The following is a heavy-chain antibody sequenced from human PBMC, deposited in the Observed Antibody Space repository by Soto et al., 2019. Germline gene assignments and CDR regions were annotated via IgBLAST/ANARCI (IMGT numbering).Heavy chain of an antibody. D-gene: IGHD6-13*01. V-gene: IGHV3-9*01. CDR1: GFTFDDYA. J-gene: IGHJ2*01. CDR3: AKDQGDSTSYYGYVVL. CDR2: ITWNSGII. Sequence: EVQLVESGGGLVQPGRSLRLSCAASGFTFDDYAMHWVRQPPGKGLEWVSGITWNSGIIGYADSVKGRFTISRDNAKNSLYLQMNSLRPEETALYYCAKDQGDSTSYYGYVVLGGRGTLVTVSS.